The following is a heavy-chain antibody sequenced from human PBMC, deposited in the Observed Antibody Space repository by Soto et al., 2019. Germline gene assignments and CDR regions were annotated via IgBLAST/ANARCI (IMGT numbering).Heavy chain of an antibody. CDR1: GFTFSSYA. CDR3: AKNYYFDC. Sequence: EVQLLDSGGGLGQPGGSLRLSCEASGFTFSSYAMSWVRQAPGKGLEWVSSINRNGGSANYADSVKGRFTISRDDSKNILSLQMNSLRAEDTAIYYCAKNYYFDCWGQGTLVTVSS. CDR2: INRNGGSA. J-gene: IGHJ4*02. D-gene: IGHD3-10*01. V-gene: IGHV3-23*01.